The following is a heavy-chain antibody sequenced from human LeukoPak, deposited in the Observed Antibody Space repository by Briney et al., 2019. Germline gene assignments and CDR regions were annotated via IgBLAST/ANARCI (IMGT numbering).Heavy chain of an antibody. D-gene: IGHD6-19*01. CDR3: AKDLSSGWPYYFDY. Sequence: PGGSLRLSCAASGFTFSSYEMNWVRQAPGKGLEWVSYISSSGSTIYYADSVKGRFTISRDNAKNSLYLQMNSLRAEDTAVYYCAKDLSSGWPYYFDYWGQGTLVTVSS. J-gene: IGHJ4*02. V-gene: IGHV3-48*03. CDR1: GFTFSSYE. CDR2: ISSSGSTI.